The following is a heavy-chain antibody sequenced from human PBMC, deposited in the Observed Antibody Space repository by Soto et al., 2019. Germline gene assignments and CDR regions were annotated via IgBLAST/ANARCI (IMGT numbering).Heavy chain of an antibody. J-gene: IGHJ5*02. Sequence: EVQLLESGGGLVQPGGSLRLSCTASGFTFSSYPMTWVRQAPGKGLEWVSVIDGTGAYIYYINSVKGRFTISRDNSKNTLYLQMNSLRAEDTAVYYCARNMAKPTYASWGQGTLVTVSP. CDR1: GFTFSSYP. CDR3: ARNMAKPTYAS. D-gene: IGHD3-10*01. CDR2: IDGTGAYI. V-gene: IGHV3-23*01.